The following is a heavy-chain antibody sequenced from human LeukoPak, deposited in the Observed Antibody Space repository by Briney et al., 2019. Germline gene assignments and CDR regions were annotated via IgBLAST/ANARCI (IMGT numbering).Heavy chain of an antibody. CDR2: ISYDGSNK. V-gene: IGHV3-30*04. CDR1: GFTFRSYA. D-gene: IGHD3-10*01. Sequence: GRSLRLSCAASGFTFRSYAMHWVRQAPGKGLEWVAVISYDGSNKYYADSVKGRFTISRDNSKNTLYLQMNSLRAEDTAVYYCARMHYYGSGSYSGGFDPWGQGTLVTVSS. CDR3: ARMHYYGSGSYSGGFDP. J-gene: IGHJ5*02.